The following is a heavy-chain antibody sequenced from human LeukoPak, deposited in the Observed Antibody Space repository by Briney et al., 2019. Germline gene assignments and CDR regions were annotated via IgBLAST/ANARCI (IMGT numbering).Heavy chain of an antibody. Sequence: DPSETLSLTCTVSGGSISSYYWSWIRQPPGKGLEWIGYIYYSGSTNYNPSLKSRVTISVDTSKNQFSLKLSSVTAADTAVYCFAGANDYGDFAYWGQGTLVTVSS. CDR2: IYYSGST. V-gene: IGHV4-59*01. CDR3: AGANDYGDFAY. J-gene: IGHJ4*02. D-gene: IGHD4-17*01. CDR1: GGSISSYY.